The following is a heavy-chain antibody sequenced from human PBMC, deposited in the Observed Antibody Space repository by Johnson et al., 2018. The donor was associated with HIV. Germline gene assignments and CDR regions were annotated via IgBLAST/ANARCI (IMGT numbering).Heavy chain of an antibody. CDR2: IRSKTYGGTT. V-gene: IGHV3-49*04. CDR3: TSPRGGLVARDAFDI. Sequence: VQLVESGGGVVRPGGSLRLSCAASGFTFDDYGMSWVRQAPGKGLEWVGFIRSKTYGGTTEYAASVKGRFSILRDESKTIAYLQMNSLKTEDTAVYYCTSPRGGLVARDAFDIWGQGTMVTVSS. CDR1: GFTFDDYG. J-gene: IGHJ3*02. D-gene: IGHD2-15*01.